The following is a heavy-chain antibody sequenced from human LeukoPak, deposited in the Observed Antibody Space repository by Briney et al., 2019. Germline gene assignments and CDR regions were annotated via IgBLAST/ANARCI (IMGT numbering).Heavy chain of an antibody. V-gene: IGHV5-51*01. Sequence: GESLNISCKGSGYSFTSYWIGWVRQMPGKGLEWMGIIYPGDSDTRNSPSLQGQVTISADKSISTAYLQWSSLKASDTAMYYCARHLFAYCGGDCYSAIGYWGQGTLVTVSS. J-gene: IGHJ4*02. CDR1: GYSFTSYW. D-gene: IGHD2-21*02. CDR2: IYPGDSDT. CDR3: ARHLFAYCGGDCYSAIGY.